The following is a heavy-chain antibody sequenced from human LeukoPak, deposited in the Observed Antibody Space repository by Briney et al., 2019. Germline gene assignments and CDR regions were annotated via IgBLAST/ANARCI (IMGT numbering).Heavy chain of an antibody. CDR1: GYTLTELS. J-gene: IGHJ4*02. V-gene: IGHV1-24*01. CDR2: FDPEDGET. CDR3: ATATYYYDSSGIEVDY. D-gene: IGHD3-22*01. Sequence: GASVKVSCKVSGYTLTELSMHWVRQAPGKGLEWMGGFDPEDGETIYAQKFQGRVTMTEDTSTDTAYMELSSLRSEDTAVYYCATATYYYDSSGIEVDYWGQGTLVTVSS.